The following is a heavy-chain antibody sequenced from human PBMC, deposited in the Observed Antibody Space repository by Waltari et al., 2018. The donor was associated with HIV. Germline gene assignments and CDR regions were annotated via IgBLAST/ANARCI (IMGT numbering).Heavy chain of an antibody. CDR3: AAYYYDSSGYGGYYYGMDV. J-gene: IGHJ6*02. D-gene: IGHD3-22*01. Sequence: QVQLQESGPGLVKPSQTLSLTCTVSGGSISSGSYYWSWIRPPAGKGLEWIGRIYTSGGTNYNPSLKSRVTISVDTSKNQFSLKLSSVTAADTAVYYCAAYYYDSSGYGGYYYGMDVWGQGTTVTVSS. CDR2: IYTSGGT. CDR1: GGSISSGSYY. V-gene: IGHV4-61*02.